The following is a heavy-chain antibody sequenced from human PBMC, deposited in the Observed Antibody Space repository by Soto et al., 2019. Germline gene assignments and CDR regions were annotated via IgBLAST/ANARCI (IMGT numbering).Heavy chain of an antibody. V-gene: IGHV3-30*18. Sequence: PGGSLRLSCAASGFTFSSYGMHWVRQAPGKGLEWVAVISYDGSNKYYADSVKGRFTISRDNSKNTLYLQMNSLRAEDTAVYYCAKDPGRQGVDYWGQGTLVTVS. CDR3: AKDPGRQGVDY. CDR2: ISYDGSNK. J-gene: IGHJ4*02. CDR1: GFTFSSYG.